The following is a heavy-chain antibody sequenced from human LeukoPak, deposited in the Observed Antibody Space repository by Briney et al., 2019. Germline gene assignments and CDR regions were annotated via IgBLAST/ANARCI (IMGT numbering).Heavy chain of an antibody. Sequence: GGSLRLSCVASGFTFSSYWMHWVRQDPSKGLVWVSRINGDGRNINYADSVRGRFTISRDNSKNTLYLQMNSLRAEDTAVYYCARDEIVVVITFSAFDIWGQGTMVTVSS. D-gene: IGHD3-22*01. V-gene: IGHV3-74*01. CDR2: INGDGRNI. CDR1: GFTFSSYW. J-gene: IGHJ3*02. CDR3: ARDEIVVVITFSAFDI.